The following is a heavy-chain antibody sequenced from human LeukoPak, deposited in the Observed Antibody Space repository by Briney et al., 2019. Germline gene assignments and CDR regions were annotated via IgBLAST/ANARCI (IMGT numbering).Heavy chain of an antibody. Sequence: GGSLRLSFAASGFSFSSYWMHWVRQAPGKGLVWVSGIRSDGSGTNYADSVKGRFTISRDNAKNTLYLQMNSLRAEDTAVYYCATSRSFDYWGQGVLVTVSS. CDR3: ATSRSFDY. CDR2: IRSDGSGT. J-gene: IGHJ4*02. V-gene: IGHV3-74*01. CDR1: GFSFSSYW. D-gene: IGHD6-6*01.